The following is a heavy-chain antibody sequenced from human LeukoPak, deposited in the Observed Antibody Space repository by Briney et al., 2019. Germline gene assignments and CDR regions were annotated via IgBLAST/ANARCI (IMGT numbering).Heavy chain of an antibody. J-gene: IGHJ4*02. D-gene: IGHD3-10*01. V-gene: IGHV3-23*01. CDR1: GFSLSSYD. CDR2: ITYGRGYT. CDR3: AKDPADLGGAGSNNYFDC. Sequence: GGSLRLSCAPSGFSLSSYDMSWVRPAPGGGGEWVSGITYGRGYTYYGDWAKGRCTISRDNSRNTLNLEMNSLRAEDTAVDYCAKDPADLGGAGSNNYFDCWGERALGTVSS.